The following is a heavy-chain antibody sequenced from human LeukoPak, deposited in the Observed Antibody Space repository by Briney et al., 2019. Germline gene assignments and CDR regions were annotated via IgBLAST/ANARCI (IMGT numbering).Heavy chain of an antibody. D-gene: IGHD3-3*01. V-gene: IGHV3-23*01. CDR2: ISGSGGST. CDR3: VYYDFWSGPL. CDR1: GFTFSSYA. Sequence: PVGCLRLSCAASGFTFSSYAMSWVRQAPGKGLEWVSAISGSGGSTYYADSVKGRFTISRDNSKNTLYLQMNSLRAEDTAVYYCVYYDFWSGPLWGQGTLVTVSS. J-gene: IGHJ4*02.